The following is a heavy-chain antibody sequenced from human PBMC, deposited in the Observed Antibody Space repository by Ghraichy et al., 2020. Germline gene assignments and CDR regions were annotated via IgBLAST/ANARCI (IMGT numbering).Heavy chain of an antibody. CDR2: ISGSGGSI. CDR3: AKLLDDSSGDYYGYFDY. CDR1: GFTFSSSA. D-gene: IGHD3-22*01. V-gene: IGHV3-23*01. J-gene: IGHJ4*02. Sequence: GGSLRLSCAASGFTFSSSAMSWVRQAPGKGLEWVSGISGSGGSIYYADSVKGRFTISRDNSKNTLYLQMNSLRAEDTAVYYCAKLLDDSSGDYYGYFDYWGQGTLVTVSS.